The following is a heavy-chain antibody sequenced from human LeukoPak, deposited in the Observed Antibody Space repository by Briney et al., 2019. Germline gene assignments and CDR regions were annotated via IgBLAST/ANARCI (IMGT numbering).Heavy chain of an antibody. J-gene: IGHJ4*02. CDR3: AKGGGSSDY. CDR1: GFTFSSYA. V-gene: IGHV3-64*04. Sequence: GGSLRLSCSASGFTFSSYAMHWVRQAPGKGLEYVSAISSNADSTYYADSVKGRFTMSRDNSKNTLYLQMNSLRAEDTAVYYCAKGGGSSDYWGQGTLVTVSS. CDR2: ISSNADST. D-gene: IGHD2-15*01.